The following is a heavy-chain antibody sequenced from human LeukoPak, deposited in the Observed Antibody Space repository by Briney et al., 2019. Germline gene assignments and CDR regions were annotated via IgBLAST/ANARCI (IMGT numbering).Heavy chain of an antibody. CDR2: IYTSGST. CDR1: GGSISSGSYY. CDR3: AREYSSSSQAFDI. Sequence: SETLSLTCTVSGGSISSGSYYWSWIRQPAGKGLEWIGRIYTSGSTNYNPSLKSRVTISVDTSKNQFSLKLSSVTAADTAVYYCAREYSSSSQAFDIWGQGTMVTVSS. V-gene: IGHV4-61*02. D-gene: IGHD6-6*01. J-gene: IGHJ3*02.